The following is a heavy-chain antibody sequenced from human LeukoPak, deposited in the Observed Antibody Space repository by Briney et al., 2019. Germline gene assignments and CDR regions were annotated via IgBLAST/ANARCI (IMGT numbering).Heavy chain of an antibody. V-gene: IGHV4-38-2*02. J-gene: IGHJ4*02. Sequence: SETLSLTCAVSGYSISSGYYWGWIRQPPGKGLEWIGSIYHSGSTYYNPSLKSRVTISVDTSKNQFSLKLSSVTAADTAVYYRARDSSGWYKDYWGQGTLVTVSS. CDR3: ARDSSGWYKDY. CDR1: GYSISSGYY. D-gene: IGHD6-19*01. CDR2: IYHSGST.